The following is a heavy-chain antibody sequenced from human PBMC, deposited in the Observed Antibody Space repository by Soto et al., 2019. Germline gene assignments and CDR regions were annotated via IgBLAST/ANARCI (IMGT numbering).Heavy chain of an antibody. D-gene: IGHD6-13*01. CDR2: TYYRSKWYN. CDR1: GDSVSSNSAA. V-gene: IGHV6-1*01. J-gene: IGHJ5*02. CDR3: AREVVAAAGTLRWCDP. Sequence: QVQLQQSGPGLVKPSQTLSLTCAISGDSVSSNSAAWNWISQSPSRGLEWLGRTYYRSKWYNDYAVSVKSRITINPDTSKNQFSLQLNSVTPEDTAVYYCAREVVAAAGTLRWCDPWGQGTLVTVSS.